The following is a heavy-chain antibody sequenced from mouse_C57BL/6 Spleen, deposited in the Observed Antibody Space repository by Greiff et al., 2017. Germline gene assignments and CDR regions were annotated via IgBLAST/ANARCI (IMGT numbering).Heavy chain of an antibody. Sequence: EVQVVESGGGLVQPGGSMKLSCAASGFTFSDAWMDWVRQSPEKGLEWVAEIRNKANNHATYYAESVKGRFTISRDDSKSSVYLQMNSLRAEDTGIYYCTRFFTTSWFAYWGQGTLVTVSA. V-gene: IGHV6-6*01. D-gene: IGHD2-12*01. CDR3: TRFFTTSWFAY. CDR2: IRNKANNHAT. CDR1: GFTFSDAW. J-gene: IGHJ3*01.